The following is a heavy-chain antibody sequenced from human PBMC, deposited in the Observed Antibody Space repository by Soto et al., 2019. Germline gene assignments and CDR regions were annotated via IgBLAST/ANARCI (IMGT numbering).Heavy chain of an antibody. Sequence: SGPTLVNPTQTLTLACTFSGFSLSTSGVGVGWIRQPPGKALEWLALIYWDDDKRYSPSLKSRLTITKDTSKNQVVLTMTNMDPVDTATYYCALGAQLERLQGPGLPCSFDYWGQGTLVTVSS. CDR3: ALGAQLERLQGPGLPCSFDY. V-gene: IGHV2-5*02. J-gene: IGHJ4*02. CDR1: GFSLSTSGVG. CDR2: IYWDDDK. D-gene: IGHD1-1*01.